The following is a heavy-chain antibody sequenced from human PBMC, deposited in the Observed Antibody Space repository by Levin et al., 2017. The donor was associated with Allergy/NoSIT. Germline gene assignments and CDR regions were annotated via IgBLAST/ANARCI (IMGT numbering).Heavy chain of an antibody. D-gene: IGHD1-26*01. CDR1: GYTFTNYY. V-gene: IGHV1-46*01. J-gene: IGHJ4*02. CDR3: ARELGGSYFDY. CDR2: INPSGGST. Sequence: ASVKVSCKTSGYTFTNYYIHWMRQAPGQGLEPMGIINPSGGSTSYAQKFQGRVTMTRDTSTSTVYMELSGLRSEDTAVYYCARELGGSYFDYWGQGTRVTVSS.